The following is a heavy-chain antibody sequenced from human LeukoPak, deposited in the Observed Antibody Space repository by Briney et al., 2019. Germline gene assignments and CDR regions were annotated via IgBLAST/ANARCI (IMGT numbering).Heavy chain of an antibody. Sequence: GGSLRLSCAASGFTFSSYRMTWVRQAPGKGLEWVSSISSSSSYIYYADSVKGRFTISRDNAKNSLYLQMNSLRAEDTAVYYCARDPYTNGVQPDLDYWGQGTLVTVSS. CDR1: GFTFSSYR. V-gene: IGHV3-21*01. CDR2: ISSSSSYI. D-gene: IGHD2-8*01. CDR3: ARDPYTNGVQPDLDY. J-gene: IGHJ4*02.